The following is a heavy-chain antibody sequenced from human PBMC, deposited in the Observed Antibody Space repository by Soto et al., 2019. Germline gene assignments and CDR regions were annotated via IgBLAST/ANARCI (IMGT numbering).Heavy chain of an antibody. J-gene: IGHJ6*02. CDR3: AKEKPSGYYGHRYYGMDV. D-gene: IGHD3-22*01. V-gene: IGHV3-30*18. CDR2: ISYDGSNK. CDR1: GFSFSSYG. Sequence: GGSLRLSCVASGFSFSSYGMHWVRQAPGKGLEWVAVISYDGSNKYYADSVKGRFTISRDNSKNTLYLQMNSLRAEDTAVYYCAKEKPSGYYGHRYYGMDVWGQGTTVTVSS.